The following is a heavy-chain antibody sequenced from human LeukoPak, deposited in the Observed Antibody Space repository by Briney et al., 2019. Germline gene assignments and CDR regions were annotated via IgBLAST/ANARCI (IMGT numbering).Heavy chain of an antibody. CDR2: ISYDGNDK. J-gene: IGHJ4*02. Sequence: GGSLRLSCAASGFTFSIYAIHWVRQAPGKGLEWVAVISYDGNDKYYADSVKGRFTISRVNSKNTLFLEMNSLRTEDTAVYYCSRDSTEWNYVLGYWGPGTLVTVSS. CDR3: SRDSTEWNYVLGY. V-gene: IGHV3-30-3*01. D-gene: IGHD1-7*01. CDR1: GFTFSIYA.